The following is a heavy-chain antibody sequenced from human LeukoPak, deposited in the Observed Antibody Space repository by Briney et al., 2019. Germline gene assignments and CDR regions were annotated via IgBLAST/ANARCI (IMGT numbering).Heavy chain of an antibody. V-gene: IGHV3-23*01. CDR2: ISGSGGST. Sequence: GGSLRLSCAASGFTFFNYGVTWVRQAPGKGLEWVAGISGSGGSTNYADSVKGRFTISRDNSKNTPYLQMNSLRAEDTAVYYCARGDNGYGNYFDYWGQGTLVTVSS. D-gene: IGHD5-18*01. J-gene: IGHJ4*02. CDR1: GFTFFNYG. CDR3: ARGDNGYGNYFDY.